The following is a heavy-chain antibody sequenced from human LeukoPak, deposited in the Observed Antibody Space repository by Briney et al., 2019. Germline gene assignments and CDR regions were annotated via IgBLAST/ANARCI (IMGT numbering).Heavy chain of an antibody. V-gene: IGHV4-39*07. CDR2: IYYSGST. D-gene: IGHD3-22*01. CDR3: ARVGGVYYDSSGYPSKVDAFDI. Sequence: PSETLSLTCTVSGGSVSSSSSYWGWIRQPPGKGLEWIGSIYYSGSTSYNPSLKSRLTLSVDTSKNQFSLKLSSVTTADTAVYYCARVGGVYYDSSGYPSKVDAFDIWGQGTMVTVSS. J-gene: IGHJ3*02. CDR1: GGSVSSSSSY.